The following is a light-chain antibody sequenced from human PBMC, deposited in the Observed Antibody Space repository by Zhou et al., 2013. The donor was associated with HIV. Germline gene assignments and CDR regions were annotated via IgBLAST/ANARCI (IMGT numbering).Light chain of an antibody. CDR2: EVS. CDR1: QSLLHSNGYNY. J-gene: IGKJ4*01. CDR3: MQSIQLPLT. V-gene: IGKV2D-29*02. Sequence: DVVMTQSPLSLPVTPGEPASISCTSSQSLLHSNGYNYLDWYLQKPGQSPQLLIYEVSNRFSGVPDRFSGSGSGTHFTLKISRVEAEDVGVYYCMQSIQLPLTFGGGTKVEIK.